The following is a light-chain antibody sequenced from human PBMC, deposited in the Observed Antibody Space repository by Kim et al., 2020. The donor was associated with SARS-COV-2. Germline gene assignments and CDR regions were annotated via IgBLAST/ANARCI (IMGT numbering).Light chain of an antibody. CDR2: DAT. J-gene: IGKJ2*01. Sequence: SASVGDRSTTTYRASQNIDSWLAWYQQKPGKAPKSLINDATTLKSGVPSRFSGRGSGTQFTLTITSLQPDDFATYYCQQYSSYSYTFGQGTKLEIK. CDR3: QQYSSYSYT. V-gene: IGKV1-5*01. CDR1: QNIDSW.